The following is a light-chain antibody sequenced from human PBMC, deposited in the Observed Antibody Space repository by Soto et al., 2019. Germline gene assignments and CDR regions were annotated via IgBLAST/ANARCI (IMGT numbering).Light chain of an antibody. CDR2: GAL. CDR3: HQYGTTPRS. CDR1: QRISNNW. V-gene: IGKV3-20*01. Sequence: IVLTQSPGALSLSPGEGATLSCRASQRISNNWLAWYQQIPGQAPRVLIYGALNRAAGIPDRFSGSGSGTDFTLTIRGLEAEDFAVYYCHQYGTTPRSFGQGTKVEVK. J-gene: IGKJ2*03.